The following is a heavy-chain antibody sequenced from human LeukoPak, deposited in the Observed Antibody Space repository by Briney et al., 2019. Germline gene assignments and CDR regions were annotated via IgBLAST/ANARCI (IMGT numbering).Heavy chain of an antibody. D-gene: IGHD1-14*01. V-gene: IGHV3-30*18. CDR3: AKEYHPRVATAYDY. J-gene: IGHJ4*02. Sequence: GGYLRRSCAASGFTFTNYWMTWVRQAPGKGLEWVAVISYDGKNKYYADSVKGRFTISRDNSKNTLYLQMNSLRAEDTAVYYCAKEYHPRVATAYDYWGQGTLVAVSS. CDR1: GFTFTNYW. CDR2: ISYDGKNK.